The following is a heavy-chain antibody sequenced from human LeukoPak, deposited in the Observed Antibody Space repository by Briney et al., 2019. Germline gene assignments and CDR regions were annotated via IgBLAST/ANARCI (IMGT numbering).Heavy chain of an antibody. J-gene: IGHJ4*02. V-gene: IGHV4-39*01. CDR3: AGHHPRNTVDF. D-gene: IGHD2/OR15-2a*01. CDR2: IYYSGST. CDR1: GGSISSYY. Sequence: NPSETLSLTCTVSGGSISSYYWGWIRQPPGKGLEWIGSIYYSGSTYYNPSLKSRVTISVDTSKNQFSLKLSSVTAADTAVYYCAGHHPRNTVDFWGQGTLVTVSS.